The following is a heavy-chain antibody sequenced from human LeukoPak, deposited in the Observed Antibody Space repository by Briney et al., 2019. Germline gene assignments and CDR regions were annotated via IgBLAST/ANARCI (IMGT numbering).Heavy chain of an antibody. V-gene: IGHV1-69*05. D-gene: IGHD3-22*01. J-gene: IGHJ5*01. CDR3: ARDKAFLGYYDTSGYFQQWFDS. CDR2: IIPIFGTA. Sequence: SVKVSCKASGGTFSSYAISWVRQAPGQGLEWMGGIIPIFGTANYAQKFQDRVTMTTDTSTSTAYMDLRSLGFDDTAVYYCARDKAFLGYYDTSGYFQQWFDSWGQGTLVTVPS. CDR1: GGTFSSYA.